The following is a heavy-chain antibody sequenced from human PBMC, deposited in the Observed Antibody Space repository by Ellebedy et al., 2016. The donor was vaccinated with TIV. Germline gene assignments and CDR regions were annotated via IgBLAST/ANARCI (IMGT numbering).Heavy chain of an antibody. Sequence: AASVKVSCKSSGYTFIDYGISWVRQAPGQGLEWMGWVSAYSGNTNYADNLQGRVTMTTDTSTDTAYMELRSLRSDDTAVYYCARYSGSGTYYRNGMDVWGQGTTVTVSS. CDR1: GYTFIDYG. J-gene: IGHJ6*02. D-gene: IGHD3-10*01. V-gene: IGHV1-18*01. CDR2: VSAYSGNT. CDR3: ARYSGSGTYYRNGMDV.